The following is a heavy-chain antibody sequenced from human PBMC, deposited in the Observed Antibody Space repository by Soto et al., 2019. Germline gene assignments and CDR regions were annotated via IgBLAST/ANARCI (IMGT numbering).Heavy chain of an antibody. J-gene: IGHJ4*02. CDR1: GGSIYRSGYY. V-gene: IGHV4-39*07. D-gene: IGHD2-15*01. CDR3: ESVPRIDHLDY. Sequence: PSEPLSLTCTVSGGSIYRSGYYWGWIRQPPGRGLEWIGNIDYNGVTYSNPSLKSRVTISRDTSKNQFSLKLSSVTAADTAAHFCESVPRIDHLDYWGQGTLGTVSS. CDR2: IDYNGVT.